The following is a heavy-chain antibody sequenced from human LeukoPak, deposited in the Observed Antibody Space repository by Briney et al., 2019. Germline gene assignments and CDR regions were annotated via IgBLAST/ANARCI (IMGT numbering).Heavy chain of an antibody. J-gene: IGHJ4*02. CDR1: GFTFSSYG. V-gene: IGHV3-30*02. D-gene: IGHD4-17*01. CDR3: ATARYGDYDYFDY. CDR2: IRYDGSNK. Sequence: PGGSLRLSCAASGFTFSSYGMHWVRQAPGKGLEWVAFIRYDGSNKYYADSVKGRFTTSRDNSKNTLYLQMNSLRAEDTAVYYCATARYGDYDYFDYWGQGTLVTVSS.